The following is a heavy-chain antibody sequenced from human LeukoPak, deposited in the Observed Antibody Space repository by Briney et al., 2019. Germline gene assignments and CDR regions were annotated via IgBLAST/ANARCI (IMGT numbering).Heavy chain of an antibody. J-gene: IGHJ4*02. CDR1: GGSFSGYY. D-gene: IGHD1-14*01. CDR3: AYNRNFALDN. V-gene: IGHV4-34*01. Sequence: SETLSLTCAVYGGSFSGYYWSWIRQPPGKGLEWIGEINHSGSTNYNPSLKSRVTISVDTSKNQFSLKLTSVTAADTAVYYCAYNRNFALDNWGQGTLVTVSS. CDR2: INHSGST.